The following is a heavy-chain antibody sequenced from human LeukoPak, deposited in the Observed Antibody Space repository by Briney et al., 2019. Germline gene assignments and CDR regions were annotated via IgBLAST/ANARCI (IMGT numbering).Heavy chain of an antibody. CDR3: ARHYAGQTYFDY. J-gene: IGHJ4*02. Sequence: SENLSLTCTVSGGSISSYYWSWIRQPPGKGLEWIGYIYYSGSTNYNPSLKSRVTISVDTSKNQFSLKLSSVTAADTAMYYCARHYAGQTYFDYWGQGTLVTVSS. D-gene: IGHD3-16*01. CDR1: GGSISSYY. CDR2: IYYSGST. V-gene: IGHV4-59*01.